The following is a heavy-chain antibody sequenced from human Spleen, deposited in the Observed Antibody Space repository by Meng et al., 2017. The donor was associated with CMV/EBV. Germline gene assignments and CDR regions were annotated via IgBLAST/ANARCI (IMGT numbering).Heavy chain of an antibody. J-gene: IGHJ6*02. Sequence: ASVKVSCKASGYTFTSYYMHWVRQAPGQGLEWMGIINPSGGSTSYAQKLQGRVTMTIDTSTTTAYLELRSLRSDDTAVYYCAREADCSSASCLYYSNFYGMDVWGQGTTVTVSS. CDR1: GYTFTSYY. V-gene: IGHV1-46*01. D-gene: IGHD2-2*01. CDR2: INPSGGST. CDR3: AREADCSSASCLYYSNFYGMDV.